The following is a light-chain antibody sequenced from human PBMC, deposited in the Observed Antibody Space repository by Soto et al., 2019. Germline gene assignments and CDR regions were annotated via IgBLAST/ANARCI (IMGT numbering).Light chain of an antibody. CDR1: QSVTSY. V-gene: IGKV3-20*01. Sequence: ENGLKLSPATVSLSTGERATLSCRASQSVTSYLAWYQQKPGQAPRLLIYGASSRATGIPDRFSGSGSGTDFTLTISRLEPEDFAVYYCQKYGSSPSIPFCQGRRPEIK. CDR3: QKYGSSPSIP. J-gene: IGKJ5*01. CDR2: GAS.